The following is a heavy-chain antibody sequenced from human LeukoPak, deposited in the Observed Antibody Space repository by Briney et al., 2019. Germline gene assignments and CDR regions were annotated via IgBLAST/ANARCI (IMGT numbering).Heavy chain of an antibody. Sequence: SETLSLTCAVSGGSISSSNWWSWVRQPPGKGLEWIGEIYHSGSTDYNPSLKSRVTISVDKSKNHFSLKLSSVTAADTAVYYCARLRAVLLWFGESRYFDLWGRGTLVTVSS. CDR3: ARLRAVLLWFGESRYFDL. CDR1: GGSISSSNW. V-gene: IGHV4-4*02. D-gene: IGHD3-10*01. CDR2: IYHSGST. J-gene: IGHJ2*01.